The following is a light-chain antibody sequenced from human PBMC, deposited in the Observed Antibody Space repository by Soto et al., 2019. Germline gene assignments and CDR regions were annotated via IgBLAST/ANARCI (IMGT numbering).Light chain of an antibody. CDR1: QNLVGSDGNSY. Sequence: DIVMTQTPLSSPVTLGQPASISCRSSQNLVGSDGNSYLSWLQQRPGQPPRLLIYKVSHRFSGVPDRFSGSGAGTDFKLKISRVEADDVGVYYCMQTSQFPRTFGQGTKVEIK. V-gene: IGKV2-24*01. CDR2: KVS. CDR3: MQTSQFPRT. J-gene: IGKJ1*01.